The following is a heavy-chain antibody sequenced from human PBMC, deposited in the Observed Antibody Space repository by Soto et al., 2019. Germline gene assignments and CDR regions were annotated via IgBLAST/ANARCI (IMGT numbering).Heavy chain of an antibody. CDR1: GFTVTSNG. CDR2: ISSSSSYI. J-gene: IGHJ6*02. Sequence: PGGSLRLSCGVSGFTVTSNGVNWVRQAPGKGLEWVSSISSSSSYIYYADSVKGRFTISRDNAKNSLYLQMNSLRAEDTAVYYCARDPRPIKYPKSRAHGMDVWGQGTTVTVSS. V-gene: IGHV3-21*01. D-gene: IGHD2-2*01. CDR3: ARDPRPIKYPKSRAHGMDV.